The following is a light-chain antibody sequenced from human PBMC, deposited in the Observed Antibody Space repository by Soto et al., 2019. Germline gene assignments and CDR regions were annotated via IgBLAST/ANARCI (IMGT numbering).Light chain of an antibody. CDR3: MQALQPPPIT. V-gene: IGKV2-28*01. CDR2: LAS. Sequence: DIVMTQSPLSLPVTPGEPASISCRSSQSLLHSTGYNFLDWYLQKPGQSPQLLISLASNRASGVPARFSGSGSCTDFTLKISRVEAEDVGIYYCMQALQPPPITFGQGTRLEIK. J-gene: IGKJ5*01. CDR1: QSLLHSTGYNF.